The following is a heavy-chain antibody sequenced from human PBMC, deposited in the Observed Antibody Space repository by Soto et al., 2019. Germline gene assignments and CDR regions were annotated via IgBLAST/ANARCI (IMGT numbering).Heavy chain of an antibody. CDR2: IIPIFGTA. J-gene: IGHJ6*02. V-gene: IGHV1-69*06. CDR3: ATHCSSTSCYTADYYYGMDV. Sequence: QVQLVQSGAEVKNPGSSVKVSCKASGGTFSSYAISWVRQAPGQGLEWMGGIIPIFGTANYAQKFQGRVTITADKSTSTAYMELSSLRSEDTAVYYCATHCSSTSCYTADYYYGMDVWGQGTTVTVSS. CDR1: GGTFSSYA. D-gene: IGHD2-2*02.